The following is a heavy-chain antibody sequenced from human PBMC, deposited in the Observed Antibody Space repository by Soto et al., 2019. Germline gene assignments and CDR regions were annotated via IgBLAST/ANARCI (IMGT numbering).Heavy chain of an antibody. V-gene: IGHV4-39*01. CDR1: SGSISSYY. CDR3: MLGSGWKDFDY. Sequence: PSETLSLTCTVSSGSISSYYWGWIRQPPGKGLEWIGSIYYSGSTYYNPSLKSRVTISVDTSKNQFSLKLSSVTAADTAVYYCMLGSGWKDFDYWGQGTLVTVSS. CDR2: IYYSGST. J-gene: IGHJ4*02. D-gene: IGHD3-22*01.